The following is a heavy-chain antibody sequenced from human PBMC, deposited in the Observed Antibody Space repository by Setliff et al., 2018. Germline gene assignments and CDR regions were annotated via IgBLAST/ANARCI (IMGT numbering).Heavy chain of an antibody. J-gene: IGHJ4*02. Sequence: SETLSLTCTVHGGSFSGYYWSWIRQPPGKGLEWIGEINHSGSTNYNPSLKSRVTISVDTSKNQFSLKLCSVTAADTAVYYCARGGYSRGPPVYYFDYWGQGTLVTVSS. CDR3: ARGGYSRGPPVYYFDY. CDR1: GGSFSGYY. CDR2: INHSGST. D-gene: IGHD5-12*01. V-gene: IGHV4-34*01.